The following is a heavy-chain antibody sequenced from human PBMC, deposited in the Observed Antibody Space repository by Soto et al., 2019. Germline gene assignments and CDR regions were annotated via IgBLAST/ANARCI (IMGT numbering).Heavy chain of an antibody. CDR1: GYSFTSYW. CDR3: ARHGMATFLTS. CDR2: IDPSDSYT. V-gene: IGHV5-10-1*01. Sequence: GESLKISCKGSGYSFTSYWISWVRQLPGKGLEWMGRIDPSDSYTNYSPSFQGRVTFSAAKSISTAYLQWGSLKASDTAMYYCARHGMATFLTSWGQGTLVTVS. J-gene: IGHJ5*02. D-gene: IGHD5-12*01.